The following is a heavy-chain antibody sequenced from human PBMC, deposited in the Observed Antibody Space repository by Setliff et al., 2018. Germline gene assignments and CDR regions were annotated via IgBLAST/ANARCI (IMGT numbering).Heavy chain of an antibody. J-gene: IGHJ6*04. V-gene: IGHV4-59*08. CDR1: GASISSYY. CDR2: IYTSGGT. Sequence: SETLSLTCTVSGASISSYYWSWIRQPPGKGLGWIGYIYTSGGTNYNPTLKSRVTIAVYASKNQFSLKLNSVTAADTAVYFCARHRTIPVTTTNSYYHMDVWGKGTTVTVSS. D-gene: IGHD4-17*01. CDR3: ARHRTIPVTTTNSYYHMDV.